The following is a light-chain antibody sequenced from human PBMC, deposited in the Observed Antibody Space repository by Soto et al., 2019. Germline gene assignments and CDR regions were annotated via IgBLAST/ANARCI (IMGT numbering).Light chain of an antibody. CDR3: QQYNSPVT. CDR1: QSVSSN. V-gene: IGKV3-15*01. Sequence: EIVMTQSPATLSVSPGERATLSCRASQSVSSNLAWYQQKPGQAPRLLIYGASTRATGIPARFSGSGSGTEFTLTISSLQSEDFAVYYCQQYNSPVTFGQGTKVDIK. J-gene: IGKJ1*01. CDR2: GAS.